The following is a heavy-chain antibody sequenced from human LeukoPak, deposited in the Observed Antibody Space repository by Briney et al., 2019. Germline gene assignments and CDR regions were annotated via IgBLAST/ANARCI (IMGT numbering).Heavy chain of an antibody. J-gene: IGHJ4*02. CDR1: GYAFSSYG. CDR2: ISAYNGNT. D-gene: IGHD1-26*01. V-gene: IGHV1-18*01. CDR3: ARDYYTASKWFDY. Sequence: ASVKVSCKASGYAFSSYGIFWVRQAPGQGLEWMGWISAYNGNTNYAQKFQGRVTMTTDTSTNTAYMELRSLRSDDTAVYYCARDYYTASKWFDYWGQGTLVSVSS.